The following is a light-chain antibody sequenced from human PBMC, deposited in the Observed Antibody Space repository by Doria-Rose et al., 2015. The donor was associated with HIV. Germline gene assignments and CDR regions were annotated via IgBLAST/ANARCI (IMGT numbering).Light chain of an antibody. CDR2: DGS. Sequence: TQSPGTLSLSPGERATLSCRASQSFSSTCLAWYQQTPGQAPSLLIYDGSTRATGIPDRLSASGSGTDFTLTINRLEPEDFALYYCHQYGTSWTFGQGTKVE. CDR3: HQYGTSWT. V-gene: IGKV3-20*01. CDR1: QSFSSTC. J-gene: IGKJ1*01.